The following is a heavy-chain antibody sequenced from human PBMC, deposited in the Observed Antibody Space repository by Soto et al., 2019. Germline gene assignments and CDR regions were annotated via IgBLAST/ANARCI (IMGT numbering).Heavy chain of an antibody. CDR1: GFNFSSLA. CDR2: ISVSAGST. D-gene: IGHD2-2*01. Sequence: GGCLRVSCGASGFNFSSLARSRVRQAPGKGLEWASAISVSAGSTYYADSVKGRFTISRNNPKNPLYLQMNSLRAEDAAIYFCAKGGSTTCYAALDYWGHGTLVTVSS. V-gene: IGHV3-23*01. CDR3: AKGGSTTCYAALDY. J-gene: IGHJ4*01.